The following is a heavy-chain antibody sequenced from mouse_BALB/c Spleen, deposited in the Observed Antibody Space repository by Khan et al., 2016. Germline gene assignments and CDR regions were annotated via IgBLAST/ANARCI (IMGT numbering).Heavy chain of an antibody. Sequence: EVQLQESGPSLVKPSQTLSLTCSVTGVSITSGYWNWIRKFPGKRLEYMGYINYSGTTYYNPSLKSRISITRDTSKNHYYLPLNSVTTEDSATYCCARDDGSSPFHSWGQGTTLTFSS. J-gene: IGHJ2*01. CDR2: INYSGTT. V-gene: IGHV3-8*02. CDR1: GVSITSGY. D-gene: IGHD1-1*01. CDR3: ARDDGSSPFHS.